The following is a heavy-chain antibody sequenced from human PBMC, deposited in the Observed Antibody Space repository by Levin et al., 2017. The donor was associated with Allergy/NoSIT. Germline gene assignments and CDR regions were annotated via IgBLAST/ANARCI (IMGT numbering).Heavy chain of an antibody. Sequence: SETLSLTCTVSGGSISTYYWSWIRQPPGRGLEWIGYYSGSTNYSPSLKSRVTISVDTSKNQFSLKLSSVTAADTAVYYCARSGGDYGVDYWGQGTLVTVSS. CDR3: ARSGGDYGVDY. D-gene: IGHD4-17*01. V-gene: IGHV4-59*01. J-gene: IGHJ4*02. CDR2: YSGST. CDR1: GGSISTYY.